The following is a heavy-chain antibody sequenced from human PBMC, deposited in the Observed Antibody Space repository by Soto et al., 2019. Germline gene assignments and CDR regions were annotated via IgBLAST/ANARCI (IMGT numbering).Heavy chain of an antibody. CDR2: IYHSGST. D-gene: IGHD4-17*01. Sequence: QLQLQESGPGLVKPSETLSLTCTVSGGSISSSSYYWGWIRQPPGKGLEWIGSIYHSGSTNYNPSLKSRVTISVDKSKNQFSLKLSSVTAADTAVYYCARVYGDYQYYFDYWGQGTLVTVSS. CDR3: ARVYGDYQYYFDY. J-gene: IGHJ4*02. CDR1: GGSISSSSYY. V-gene: IGHV4-39*07.